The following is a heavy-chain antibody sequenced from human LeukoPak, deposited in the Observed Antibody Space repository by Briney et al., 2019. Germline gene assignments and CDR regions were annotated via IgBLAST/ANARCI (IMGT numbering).Heavy chain of an antibody. CDR1: GYTFTGYY. Sequence: GASVKVSCKASGYTFTGYYMHWVRQAPGQGLEWMGWINPNSGGTNYAQKFQGRVTMTRDTSISTAYMELSRLGSEDQAVYYWCRDWCKNHDTLTGDLSLRDFDYWGQGTLVTVSS. D-gene: IGHD3-9*01. CDR2: INPNSGGT. CDR3: CRDWCKNHDTLTGDLSLRDFDY. J-gene: IGHJ4*02. V-gene: IGHV1-2*02.